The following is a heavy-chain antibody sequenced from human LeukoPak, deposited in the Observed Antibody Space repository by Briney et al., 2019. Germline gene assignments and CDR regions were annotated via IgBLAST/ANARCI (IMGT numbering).Heavy chain of an antibody. V-gene: IGHV3-9*01. CDR1: GFTFADYA. J-gene: IGHJ4*02. CDR3: AKDMNIVTEGYYFDY. CDR2: ISWNSGSI. Sequence: GRSLRLSCAASGFTFADYAMHWVRQAPGKGLEWVSGISWNSGSIGYADSVKGRFTISRDNAKNSLYLQMNRLRAEDTAWYYCAKDMNIVTEGYYFDYWGQGTLVTVSS. D-gene: IGHD2/OR15-2a*01.